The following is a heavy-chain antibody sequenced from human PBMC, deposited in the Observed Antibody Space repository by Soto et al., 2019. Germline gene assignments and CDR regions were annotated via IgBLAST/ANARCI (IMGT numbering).Heavy chain of an antibody. V-gene: IGHV1-69*02. J-gene: IGHJ3*02. D-gene: IGHD2-2*01. CDR3: ARGHGVCSSTSCYAPSAFDI. CDR2: IIPILGIA. CDR1: GGTFSSYT. Sequence: ASVKVSCKASGGTFSSYTISWVRQAPGQGLEWMGRIIPILGIANYAQKFQGRVTITADKSTSTAYMELSSLRSEDTAVYYCARGHGVCSSTSCYAPSAFDIWGQGTMVTVSS.